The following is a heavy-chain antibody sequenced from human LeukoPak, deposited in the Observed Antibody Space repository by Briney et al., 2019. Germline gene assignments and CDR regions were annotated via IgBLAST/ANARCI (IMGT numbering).Heavy chain of an antibody. V-gene: IGHV4-59*08. CDR3: ARHERASALFRIPFDI. CDR1: GGSISSYY. CDR2: IYYSGST. J-gene: IGHJ3*02. D-gene: IGHD1-26*01. Sequence: PSETLSLTCTVSGGSISSYYWSWIRQPPGKGLEWIGYIYYSGSTNYNPSLKSRVTISVDTSKNQFSLKLSSATAADTAVYYCARHERASALFRIPFDIWGQGTMVTVSS.